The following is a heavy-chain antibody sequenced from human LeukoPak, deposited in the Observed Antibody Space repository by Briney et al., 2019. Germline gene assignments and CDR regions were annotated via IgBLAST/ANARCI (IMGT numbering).Heavy chain of an antibody. Sequence: GGSLRLSCESSGFVLGDYYMSWIRQAPGEGPECVAYISSSGNTISYADSVKGRFTISRDIAKNSLFLQMSSLRPEDTAMYYCARLGGPTDPFDHWGQGTRVTVSS. CDR2: ISSSGNTI. CDR1: GFVLGDYY. CDR3: ARLGGPTDPFDH. J-gene: IGHJ4*02. D-gene: IGHD2-15*01. V-gene: IGHV3-11*01.